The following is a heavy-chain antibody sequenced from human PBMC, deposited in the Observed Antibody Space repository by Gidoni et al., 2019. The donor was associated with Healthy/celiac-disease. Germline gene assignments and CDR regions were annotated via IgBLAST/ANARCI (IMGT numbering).Heavy chain of an antibody. V-gene: IGHV3-49*05. Sequence: EVQLVESGGGLVKPGRSLRLSCTASGFTFGDYAMSWFRQAPGKGLEWVGFIRSKAYGGTTEYAASVKGRFTISRDDSKSIAYLQMNILKTEDTAVYYCTRGGSSSSIFDYWGQGTLVTVSS. CDR2: IRSKAYGGTT. D-gene: IGHD6-6*01. J-gene: IGHJ4*02. CDR3: TRGGSSSSIFDY. CDR1: GFTFGDYA.